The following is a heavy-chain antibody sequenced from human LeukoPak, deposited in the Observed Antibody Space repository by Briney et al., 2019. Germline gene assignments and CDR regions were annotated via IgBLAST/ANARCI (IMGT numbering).Heavy chain of an antibody. CDR3: AKDPLNLEWLLDFDY. CDR1: GFTFSSYA. CDR2: ISGSGGST. V-gene: IGHV3-23*01. D-gene: IGHD3-3*01. Sequence: GGSLRLSCAASGFTFSSYAMSWVRQAPGKGLEWVSGISGSGGSTYYADSVKGRFTISRDNSKNTLYLQMNSLRAEDTAVYYCAKDPLNLEWLLDFDYWGQGTLVTVSS. J-gene: IGHJ4*02.